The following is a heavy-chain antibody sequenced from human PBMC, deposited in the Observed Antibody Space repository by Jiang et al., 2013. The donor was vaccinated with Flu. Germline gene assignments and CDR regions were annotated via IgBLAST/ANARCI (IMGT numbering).Heavy chain of an antibody. V-gene: IGHV3-23*01. CDR3: AKDSNYYDSSGYYYSYYGMDV. CDR2: ISGSGGST. J-gene: IGHJ6*02. D-gene: IGHD3-22*01. Sequence: SCAASGFTFSSYAMSWVRQAPGKGLEWVSAISGSGGSTYYADSVKGRFTISRDNSKNTLYLQMNSLRAEDTAVYYCAKDSNYYDSSGYYYSYYGMDVWGQGTTVTVSS. CDR1: GFTFSSYA.